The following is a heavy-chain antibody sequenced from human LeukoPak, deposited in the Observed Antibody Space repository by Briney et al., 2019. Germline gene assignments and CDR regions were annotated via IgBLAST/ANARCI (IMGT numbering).Heavy chain of an antibody. CDR2: INHSGST. J-gene: IGHJ6*03. D-gene: IGHD6-6*01. CDR3: ARVAGDSSSSLNYYYYYMDV. Sequence: SETLSLTCAVYGGSFSGYYWSWIRQPPGKGLEWIGEINHSGSTNYNPSLKSRVTISVDTSKNQFSLKLSSVTAADTALYYCARVAGDSSSSLNYYYYYMDVWGKGTTVTVSS. CDR1: GGSFSGYY. V-gene: IGHV4-34*01.